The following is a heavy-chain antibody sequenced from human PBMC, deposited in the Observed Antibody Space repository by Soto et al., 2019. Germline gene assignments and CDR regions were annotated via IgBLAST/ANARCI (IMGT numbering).Heavy chain of an antibody. CDR3: AGTFRITIFGVVTAYFDY. Sequence: EVQLVESGGGLVQPGGSLRLSCAASGFTFSSYWMSWVRQAPGKGLEWVANIKQDGSEKYYVDSVKGRFTISRDNAKNFLYLQMNSLGAEDTAGYYGAGTFRITIFGVVTAYFDYWGQGTLVTVSS. CDR1: GFTFSSYW. CDR2: IKQDGSEK. V-gene: IGHV3-7*03. J-gene: IGHJ4*02. D-gene: IGHD3-3*01.